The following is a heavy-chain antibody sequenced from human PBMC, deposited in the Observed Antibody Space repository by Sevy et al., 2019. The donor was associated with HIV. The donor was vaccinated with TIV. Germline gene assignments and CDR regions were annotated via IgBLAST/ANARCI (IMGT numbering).Heavy chain of an antibody. CDR1: GFTFSSYG. D-gene: IGHD3-22*01. CDR3: ANVHSSGYYYYYGMDV. CDR2: IRYDGSNK. Sequence: GGSLRLSCAASGFTFSSYGMHWVRQAPGKGLEWVAFIRYDGSNKYYADSVKGRFTISRDNSKNTLYLQMNGLRAEDTAVYYCANVHSSGYYYYYGMDVWGQGTTVTVSS. J-gene: IGHJ6*02. V-gene: IGHV3-30*02.